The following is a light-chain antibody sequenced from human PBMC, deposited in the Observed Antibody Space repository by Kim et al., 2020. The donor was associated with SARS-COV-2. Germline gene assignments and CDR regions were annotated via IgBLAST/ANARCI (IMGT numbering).Light chain of an antibody. Sequence: QPVLTQPPTASGTPGQRVTISCSGSDTNIGRNSVNWYQHLPGTAPKLLIYGIDRRPSGVPARFSASKSATSASLAISGLQSEDEADYYCAAWDDSLHGVVFGGGTQLTVL. J-gene: IGLJ3*02. V-gene: IGLV1-44*01. CDR1: DTNIGRNS. CDR3: AAWDDSLHGVV. CDR2: GID.